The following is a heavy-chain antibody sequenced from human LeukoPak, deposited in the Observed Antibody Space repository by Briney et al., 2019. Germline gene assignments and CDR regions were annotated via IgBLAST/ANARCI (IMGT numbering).Heavy chain of an antibody. Sequence: GGSLRLSCAASGFTFDDYAMHWVRQAPGKGLEWVSGISWNSGSIGYADSVKGRFTISRDNAKNSLYLQMNSLRAEDTALYYCAKARSGYYSEIDYWGQGTLVTVSS. CDR1: GFTFDDYA. D-gene: IGHD3-22*01. CDR3: AKARSGYYSEIDY. J-gene: IGHJ4*02. V-gene: IGHV3-9*01. CDR2: ISWNSGSI.